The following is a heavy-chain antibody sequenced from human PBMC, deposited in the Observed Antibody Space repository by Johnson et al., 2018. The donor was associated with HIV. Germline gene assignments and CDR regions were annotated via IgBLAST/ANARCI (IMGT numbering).Heavy chain of an antibody. CDR1: GFTFSSYD. Sequence: MQLVESGGGVVQPGRSLRLSCAASGFTFSSYDMHWVRQATGKGLEWVSAIGTAGDTYYPGSVKGRFTISRDNSKNTLYLQMNTLRAEDAAVYYCAKGWDPMTTVNTFAFDIWGQGTMVTVSS. CDR3: AKGWDPMTTVNTFAFDI. J-gene: IGHJ3*02. D-gene: IGHD4-11*01. V-gene: IGHV3-13*01. CDR2: IGTAGDT.